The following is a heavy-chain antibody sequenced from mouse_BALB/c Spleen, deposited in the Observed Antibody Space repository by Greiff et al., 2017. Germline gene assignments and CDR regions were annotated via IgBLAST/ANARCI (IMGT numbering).Heavy chain of an antibody. CDR3: ARSQLGRDWFAY. Sequence: VQLQQPGAELARPGASVKMSCKASGYTFTSYTMHWVKQRPGQGLEWIGYINPSSGYTNYNQKFKDKATLTADKSSSTAYMQLSSLTSEDSAVYYCARSQLGRDWFAYWGQGTLVTVSA. V-gene: IGHV1-4*01. CDR1: GYTFTSYT. CDR2: INPSSGYT. J-gene: IGHJ3*01. D-gene: IGHD4-1*02.